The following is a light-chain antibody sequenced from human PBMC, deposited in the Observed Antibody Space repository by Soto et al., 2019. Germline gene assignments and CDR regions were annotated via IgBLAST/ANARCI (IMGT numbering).Light chain of an antibody. CDR3: SSYSISTAYL. Sequence: QSALTQPASVSGSPGQSITISCTGTSSDVGGYDYVSWYQLHPGKAPKLMLFEVNNRPSGVSYRFSGSKSGNTASLTISGLQAEDEADYFCSSYSISTAYLFGTGTKVTVL. CDR1: SSDVGGYDY. CDR2: EVN. J-gene: IGLJ1*01. V-gene: IGLV2-14*01.